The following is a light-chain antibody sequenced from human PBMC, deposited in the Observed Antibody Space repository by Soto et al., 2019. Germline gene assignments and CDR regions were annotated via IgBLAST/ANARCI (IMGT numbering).Light chain of an antibody. CDR2: EGT. CDR1: SGDVGGYNL. CDR3: CSYAGSSTMI. J-gene: IGLJ2*01. Sequence: QSVLTQPASVSGSPGQSITISCTGTSGDVGGYNLVSWYQQHPGKAPKVIIYEGTKRPSGISNRFSGSKSGNTASLTISGLQSEDAGDYYCCSYAGSSTMIFGGGTQLTVL. V-gene: IGLV2-23*01.